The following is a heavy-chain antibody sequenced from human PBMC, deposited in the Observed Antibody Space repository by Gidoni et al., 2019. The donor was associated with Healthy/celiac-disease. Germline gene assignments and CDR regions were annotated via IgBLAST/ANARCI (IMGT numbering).Heavy chain of an antibody. D-gene: IGHD3-10*01. Sequence: QVQLQESGPGLVKPSETLSLTCTVSGGSISSYYWSWIRQPPGKGLEWIGYIYYSGSTNYNPSLKSRVTISVDTSKNQFSLKLSSVTAADTAVYYCARGPHYGENWFDPWGQGTLVTVSS. CDR1: GGSISSYY. J-gene: IGHJ5*02. CDR2: IYYSGST. CDR3: ARGPHYGENWFDP. V-gene: IGHV4-59*01.